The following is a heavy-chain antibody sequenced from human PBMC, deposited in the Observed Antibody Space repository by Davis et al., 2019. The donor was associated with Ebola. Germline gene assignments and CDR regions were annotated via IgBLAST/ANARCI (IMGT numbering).Heavy chain of an antibody. CDR1: GFTFSSYW. J-gene: IGHJ4*02. CDR2: INSDGSST. Sequence: HTGGSLRLSCAASGFTFSSYWMHWVRQAPGKGLVWVSRINSDGSSTSYADSVKGRFTISRDNAKNTLYLQMTSLKTEDTAVYYCTSTVDTADYWGQGTLVTVSS. CDR3: TSTVDTADY. D-gene: IGHD5-18*01. V-gene: IGHV3-74*01.